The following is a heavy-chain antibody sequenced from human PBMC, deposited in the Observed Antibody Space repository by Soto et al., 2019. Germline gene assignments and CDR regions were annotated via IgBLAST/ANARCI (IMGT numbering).Heavy chain of an antibody. J-gene: IGHJ6*02. CDR1: GYTFTGYY. CDR3: ARDGEAVAGTDYYYYGMDV. Sequence: ASVKVSCKASGYTFTGYYMHWVRQAPGQGLEWMGWINPNSGGTNYAQKFQGWVTMTRDTSISTAYMELSRLRSDDTAVYYCARDGEAVAGTDYYYYGMDVWGQGXTVTVYS. D-gene: IGHD6-19*01. V-gene: IGHV1-2*04. CDR2: INPNSGGT.